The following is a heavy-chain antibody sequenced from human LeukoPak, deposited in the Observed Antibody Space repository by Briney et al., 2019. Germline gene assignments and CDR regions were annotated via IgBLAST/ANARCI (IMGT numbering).Heavy chain of an antibody. Sequence: GGSLRLSCAASGFTFSTYNMNWVRQAPGKGLEWVSSTSGSSSYIYYADSVKGRFSISRDNAKNSLYLQMNSLRAEDTAVYYCARDLLGWELHYFDYWGQGTLVTVSS. D-gene: IGHD1-26*01. J-gene: IGHJ4*02. CDR1: GFTFSTYN. V-gene: IGHV3-21*01. CDR2: TSGSSSYI. CDR3: ARDLLGWELHYFDY.